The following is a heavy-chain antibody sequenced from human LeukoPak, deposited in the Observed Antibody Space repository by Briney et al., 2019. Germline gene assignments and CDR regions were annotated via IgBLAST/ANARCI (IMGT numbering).Heavy chain of an antibody. D-gene: IGHD6-13*01. V-gene: IGHV4-59*08. J-gene: IGHJ5*02. CDR3: ARSLGQAGWFDP. CDR1: GGSVSSYY. CDR2: IYYSGST. Sequence: SETLSLTCTVSGGSVSSYYWSWIRQPPGKGLEWIGYIYYSGSTNYNPSLKSRVTISVDTSKNQFSLKLSSVTAADTAVYYCARSLGQAGWFDPWGQGTLVTVSS.